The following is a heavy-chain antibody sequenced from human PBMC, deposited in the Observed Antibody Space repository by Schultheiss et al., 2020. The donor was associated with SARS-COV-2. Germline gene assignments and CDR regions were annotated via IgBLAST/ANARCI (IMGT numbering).Heavy chain of an antibody. Sequence: GGSLRLSCAASGFTVSSDYMSWVRQAPGKGLEWVAVISYDGSNKYYADSVKGRFTISRDNSKNTLYLQMNSLRAEDTAVYYCAKSGYSYAWGYWGLGTLVTVSS. D-gene: IGHD5-18*01. CDR3: AKSGYSYAWGY. CDR2: ISYDGSNK. J-gene: IGHJ4*02. CDR1: GFTVSSDY. V-gene: IGHV3-30*18.